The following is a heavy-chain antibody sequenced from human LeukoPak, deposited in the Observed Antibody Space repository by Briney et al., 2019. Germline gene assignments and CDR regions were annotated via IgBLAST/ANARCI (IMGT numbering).Heavy chain of an antibody. J-gene: IGHJ4*02. D-gene: IGHD3-22*01. CDR2: IKQDGSEE. CDR1: GFTVSSNY. V-gene: IGHV3-7*01. CDR3: ARDYGTSGYDLHDY. Sequence: PGGSLRLSCAASGFTVSSNYMGWVRQAPGKGLEWVANIKQDGSEEHYVDSVKGRFTISRDNAKNSLYLQMNSLRDEDTAVYYCARDYGTSGYDLHDYWGQGTLVTVSS.